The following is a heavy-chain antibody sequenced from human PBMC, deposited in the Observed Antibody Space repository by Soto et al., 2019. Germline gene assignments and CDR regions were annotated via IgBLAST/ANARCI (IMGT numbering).Heavy chain of an antibody. CDR1: GFTFSNYG. D-gene: IGHD2-21*02. Sequence: QVQLVESGGGVVQPGRSLRLSCAASGFTFSNYGMHWVRQAPGKGLEWVAVISRNGSNQYYAESVKGRFSISRDNSKNSRDLQMNSLRAEDTAVYYCATPKTVFCGSACYNGACQNWGRGTMFTVAS. J-gene: IGHJ1*01. CDR3: ATPKTVFCGSACYNGACQN. V-gene: IGHV3-30*03. CDR2: ISRNGSNQ.